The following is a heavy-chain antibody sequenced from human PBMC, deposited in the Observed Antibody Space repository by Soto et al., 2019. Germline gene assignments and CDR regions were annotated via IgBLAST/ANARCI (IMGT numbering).Heavy chain of an antibody. J-gene: IGHJ6*02. CDR3: ARHEPSYTYGMNV. D-gene: IGHD4-4*01. V-gene: IGHV3-7*01. Sequence: GGSLRLSCAASGFAFNSYWMSWVRQAPGKGLEWVANIKGDGSDKYYVDSVKGRFTISRDNARNSLYLQMNSLRAEDTAMYYCARHEPSYTYGMNVWGQGTTVTVSS. CDR2: IKGDGSDK. CDR1: GFAFNSYW.